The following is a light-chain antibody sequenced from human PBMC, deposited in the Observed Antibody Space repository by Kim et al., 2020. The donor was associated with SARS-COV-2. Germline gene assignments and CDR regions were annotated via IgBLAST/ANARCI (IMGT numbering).Light chain of an antibody. V-gene: IGKV3-15*01. CDR1: QSISNK. CDR2: GAS. CDR3: QQYYNWPPVT. J-gene: IGKJ4*01. Sequence: EIVMTQSPATLSVSPGERVTLSCRASQSISNKLAWYQQKPGQAPRLLIYGASTRATGIPARFSGSVSGTEFTLDISSLQSEDFAVYYCQQYYNWPPVTFGGGTKVDIK.